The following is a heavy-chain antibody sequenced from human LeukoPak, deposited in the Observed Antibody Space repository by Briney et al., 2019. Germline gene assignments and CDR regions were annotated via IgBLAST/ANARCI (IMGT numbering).Heavy chain of an antibody. CDR3: ARSPLSAACPWWFDP. Sequence: GGSLRLSCAASGFTFSSYAMHWVRQAPGKGLEWVAVISYDGSNKYYADSVKGRFTISRDNSKNTLYLQMNSLRAEDTAVYYCARSPLSAACPWWFDPWGQGTLVTVSS. CDR1: GFTFSSYA. J-gene: IGHJ5*02. D-gene: IGHD6-6*01. CDR2: ISYDGSNK. V-gene: IGHV3-30*01.